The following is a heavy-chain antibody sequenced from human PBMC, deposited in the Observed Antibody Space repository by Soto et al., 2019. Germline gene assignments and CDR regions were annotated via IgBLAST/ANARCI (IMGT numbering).Heavy chain of an antibody. Sequence: GGSLRLSCAASGFTFNNYAMHWVRQAPGEGLEWVAVISYDGSNKYYADSVKGRFTISRDNSKNTLYLQMNSLRAEDTAVYYCAKDRVYAMVNYFDYWGQGTLVTVSS. V-gene: IGHV3-30*04. J-gene: IGHJ4*02. CDR2: ISYDGSNK. CDR1: GFTFNNYA. CDR3: AKDRVYAMVNYFDY. D-gene: IGHD2-8*01.